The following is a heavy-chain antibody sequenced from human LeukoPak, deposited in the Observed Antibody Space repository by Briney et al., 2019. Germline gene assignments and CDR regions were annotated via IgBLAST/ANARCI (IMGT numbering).Heavy chain of an antibody. D-gene: IGHD3-10*01. CDR2: IRSGGSTI. CDR1: GFTFSNYE. CDR3: ARDFYYGSGRFDY. V-gene: IGHV3-48*03. Sequence: GGSLRLSCAASGFTFSNYEMNWVRQAPGKGLEWVSYIRSGGSTIYYTDSVKGRFTISRDNAKNSLYLQMNSLRAEDTAIYYCARDFYYGSGRFDYWGQGTLVTVSS. J-gene: IGHJ4*02.